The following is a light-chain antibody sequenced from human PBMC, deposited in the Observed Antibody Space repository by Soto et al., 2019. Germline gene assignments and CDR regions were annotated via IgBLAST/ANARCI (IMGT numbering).Light chain of an antibody. CDR2: KAS. CDR1: QSISSW. CDR3: QQYNSYSPET. V-gene: IGKV1-5*03. J-gene: IGKJ1*01. Sequence: DIPMTQSPSTLSASVGDRVTITCRASQSISSWLAWYQQKPGKAPKLLIYKASSLESGVPSRFSGSGSGTEFTLTISSLQPDDFATYYYQQYNSYSPETFGQGTKVEIK.